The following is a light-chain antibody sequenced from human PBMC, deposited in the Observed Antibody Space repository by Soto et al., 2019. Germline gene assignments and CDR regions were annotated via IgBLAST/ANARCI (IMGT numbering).Light chain of an antibody. V-gene: IGKV3-15*01. CDR2: GAS. CDR3: QQYNNWPPWT. Sequence: EIVMTQSPATLSVSPGERATLFCRASQSVSTNLAWYQQKPGQAPRLLIYGASTRATGIPARFSGSGSGTEFTLTISSLQSEDCAVYYCQQYNNWPPWTFGQGTKLEIK. CDR1: QSVSTN. J-gene: IGKJ2*02.